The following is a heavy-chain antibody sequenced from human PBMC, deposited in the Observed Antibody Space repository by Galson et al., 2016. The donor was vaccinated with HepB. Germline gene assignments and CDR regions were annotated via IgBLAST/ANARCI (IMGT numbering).Heavy chain of an antibody. Sequence: SLRLSCAASGFTFSTSGMNWVRQAPGKGLEWISYISSSFSPIYYADSVRGRFTISRDNAEKSLYLQMNSLRDDDTAIYYCARELVRSAFDLWGQGTMVTVSS. CDR2: ISSSFSPI. CDR1: GFTFSTSG. CDR3: ARELVRSAFDL. D-gene: IGHD1-26*01. J-gene: IGHJ3*01. V-gene: IGHV3-48*02.